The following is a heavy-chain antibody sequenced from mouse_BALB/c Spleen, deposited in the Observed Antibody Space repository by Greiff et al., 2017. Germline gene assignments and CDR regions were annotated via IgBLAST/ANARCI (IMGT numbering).Heavy chain of an antibody. CDR2: INPSNGRT. D-gene: IGHD3-1*01. V-gene: IGHV1S81*02. Sequence: VKLQQPGAELVKPGASVKLSCKASGYTFTSYWMHWVKQRPGQGLEWIGEINPSNGRTNYNEKFKSKATLTVDKSSSTAYMQLSSLTSEDSAVYYCARGTGNAMDYWGQGTSVTVSS. CDR3: ARGTGNAMDY. J-gene: IGHJ4*01. CDR1: GYTFTSYW.